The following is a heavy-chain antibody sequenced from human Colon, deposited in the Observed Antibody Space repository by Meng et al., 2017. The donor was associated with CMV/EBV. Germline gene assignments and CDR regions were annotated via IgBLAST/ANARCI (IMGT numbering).Heavy chain of an antibody. Sequence: LSLTCAASGFTVSSDYMNWVRQAPGKGLEWVSVIYSGGGTYYADSVKGRFTISRDNSRNTLYLRMIDLRAEDTAMYYCAKDRAYCGPISCSPNYFDDWGQGNLVTVSS. V-gene: IGHV3-53*01. CDR2: IYSGGGT. CDR1: GFTVSSDY. CDR3: AKDRAYCGPISCSPNYFDD. D-gene: IGHD2-21*01. J-gene: IGHJ4*02.